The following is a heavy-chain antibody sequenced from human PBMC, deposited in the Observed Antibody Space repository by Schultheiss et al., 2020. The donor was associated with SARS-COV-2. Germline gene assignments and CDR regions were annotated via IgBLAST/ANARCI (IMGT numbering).Heavy chain of an antibody. V-gene: IGHV3-48*03. CDR3: ARGTLAAAGGGVDY. Sequence: GGSLRLSCAASGFTFSSYEMNWVRQAPGKGLEWVSYISSSGSTIYYADSVKGRFTISRDNAKNSLYLQMNSLRAEDTAVYYCARGTLAAAGGGVDYWGLGTLVTVSS. J-gene: IGHJ4*02. CDR2: ISSSGSTI. CDR1: GFTFSSYE. D-gene: IGHD6-13*01.